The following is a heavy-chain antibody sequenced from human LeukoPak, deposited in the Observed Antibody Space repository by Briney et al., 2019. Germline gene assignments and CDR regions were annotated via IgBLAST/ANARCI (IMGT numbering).Heavy chain of an antibody. J-gene: IGHJ4*02. V-gene: IGHV4-30-4*01. Sequence: SQTLSLTCTVSGGSISSGDYYWSWIRQPPGKGLEWIGYVYYSGSTYYNPSLKSRVTISVDTSKNQFSLKLGSVTAADTAVYYCARGYYYDSSGYYPVDYWGQGTLVTVSS. D-gene: IGHD3-22*01. CDR1: GGSISSGDYY. CDR2: VYYSGST. CDR3: ARGYYYDSSGYYPVDY.